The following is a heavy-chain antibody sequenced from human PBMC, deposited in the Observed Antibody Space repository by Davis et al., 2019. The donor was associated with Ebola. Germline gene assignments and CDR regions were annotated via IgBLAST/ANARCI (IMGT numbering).Heavy chain of an antibody. CDR1: GFTFSDYY. D-gene: IGHD3-16*01. CDR2: ISSSGSTI. V-gene: IGHV3-11*01. J-gene: IGHJ4*02. Sequence: GESLKISCAASGFTFSDYYMSWIRQAPGKGLEWVSYISSSGSTIYYADSVKGRFTISRDNAKNSLYLQMNSLRAEDTAVYYCTSTPPTLWDYWGQGTLVTVSS. CDR3: TSTPPTLWDY.